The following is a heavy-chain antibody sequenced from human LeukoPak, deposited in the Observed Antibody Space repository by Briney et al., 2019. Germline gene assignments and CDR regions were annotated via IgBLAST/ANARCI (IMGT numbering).Heavy chain of an antibody. CDR3: ASRNWGTVYWFDP. Sequence: PSETLSLTCAVYGGSFSGYYWSWIRQPPGKGLEWIGEINHSGSTNYNPSLKSRVTISVDTSKNQFSLKLSSVTAADTAVYYCASRNWGTVYWFDPWGQGTLVTVSS. J-gene: IGHJ5*02. CDR1: GGSFSGYY. D-gene: IGHD7-27*01. V-gene: IGHV4-34*01. CDR2: INHSGST.